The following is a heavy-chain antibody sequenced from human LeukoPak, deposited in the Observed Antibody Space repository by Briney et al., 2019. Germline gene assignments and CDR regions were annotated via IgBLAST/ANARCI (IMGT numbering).Heavy chain of an antibody. V-gene: IGHV4-59*12. D-gene: IGHD3-10*01. CDR1: GGSISGYH. CDR2: IYYSGSS. Sequence: SETLSLTCNVSGGSISGYHWSWIRQPPGKGLEWLGYIYYSGSSNYNPSLKSRVTISVDTSKNQFSLKLSSVTAADTAVYYCARGVGSGSYYPSHHDYWGQGTLVTVSS. J-gene: IGHJ4*02. CDR3: ARGVGSGSYYPSHHDY.